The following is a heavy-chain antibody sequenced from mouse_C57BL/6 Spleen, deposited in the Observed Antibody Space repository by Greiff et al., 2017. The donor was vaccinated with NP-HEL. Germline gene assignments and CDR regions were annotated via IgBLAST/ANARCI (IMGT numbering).Heavy chain of an antibody. D-gene: IGHD1-1*01. V-gene: IGHV2-3*01. CDR2: IWGDGST. J-gene: IGHJ4*01. Sequence: VQLKESGPGLVAPSQSLSITCTVSGFSLTSYGVSWVRQPPGQGLEWLGVIWGDGSTNYHSALISGLSISKDNSKSQFILKLNSLQTDDTAKYYCAKLYGSSHYYAMDYWGQGTSVTVSS. CDR3: AKLYGSSHYYAMDY. CDR1: GFSLTSYG.